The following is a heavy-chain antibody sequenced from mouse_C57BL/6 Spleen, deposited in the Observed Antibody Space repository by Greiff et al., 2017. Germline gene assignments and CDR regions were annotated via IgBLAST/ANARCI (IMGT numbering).Heavy chain of an antibody. CDR3: AREHDYDGAMYS. CDR1: GYTFTSYW. D-gene: IGHD2-4*01. J-gene: IGHJ4*01. Sequence: QVQLQQPGAELVRPGSSVKLSCKASGYTFTSYWMHWVKQRPIQGLEWIGNIDPSDSETHYNQKFKDKATLTVDKSSSTADKQHSGPTSDDSAVYYCAREHDYDGAMYSWDRGTSVTVSS. CDR2: IDPSDSET. V-gene: IGHV1-52*01.